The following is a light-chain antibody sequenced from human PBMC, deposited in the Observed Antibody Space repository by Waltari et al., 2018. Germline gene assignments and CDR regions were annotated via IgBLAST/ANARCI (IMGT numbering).Light chain of an antibody. Sequence: DIQMTQSPSTLSASVGDRVTITCRASQRISNWLVWDHQKPGKGPKLLIHKASTLETGVPSRFRGSGSGTEFTLTLSNLQPGDFATYYCQQYNYYWTFGQGTKVEI. CDR2: KAS. CDR1: QRISNW. V-gene: IGKV1-5*03. J-gene: IGKJ1*01. CDR3: QQYNYYWT.